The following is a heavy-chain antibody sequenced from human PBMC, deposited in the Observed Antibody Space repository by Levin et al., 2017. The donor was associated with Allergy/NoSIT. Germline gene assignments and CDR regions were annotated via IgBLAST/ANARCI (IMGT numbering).Heavy chain of an antibody. D-gene: IGHD2-15*01. CDR2: IIPIFGTA. CDR3: ARDRGGNPTPYY. J-gene: IGHJ4*02. V-gene: IGHV1-69*13. Sequence: ASVKVSCKASGGTFSSYAISWVRQAPGQGLEWMGGIIPIFGTANYAQKFQGRVTITADESTSTAYMELSSLRSEDTAVYYCARDRGGNPTPYYWGQGTLVTVSS. CDR1: GGTFSSYA.